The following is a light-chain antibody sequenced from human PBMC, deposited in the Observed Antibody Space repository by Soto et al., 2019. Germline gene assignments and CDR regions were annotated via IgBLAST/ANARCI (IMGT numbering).Light chain of an antibody. CDR2: WAS. J-gene: IGKJ4*01. CDR3: QQSYSPPT. V-gene: IGKV4-1*01. Sequence: DIVMTQSPDSLAVSLGERATINCKSSQSVLYRSNNKNYLAWYQKKVGQPPKLLIYWASTRESGVPDRFSGSGSGTDFTPTISSLQTEDVAVYYRQQSYSPPTFGGGTKVEIK. CDR1: QSVLYRSNNKNY.